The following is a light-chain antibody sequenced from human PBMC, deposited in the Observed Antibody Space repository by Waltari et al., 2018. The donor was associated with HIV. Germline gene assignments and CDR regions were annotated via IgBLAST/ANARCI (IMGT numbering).Light chain of an antibody. V-gene: IGKV1-6*01. Sequence: AIQMTKSPSSLSASVGDRVTISCRASQGIGNDLSWYQQIPGKAPKLLIYSTSTVESGVSSRFSGGGSDTDFTLTISSLQPEDFATYYCLQDYIFPYTFGQGTKLEIK. CDR2: STS. CDR3: LQDYIFPYT. CDR1: QGIGND. J-gene: IGKJ2*01.